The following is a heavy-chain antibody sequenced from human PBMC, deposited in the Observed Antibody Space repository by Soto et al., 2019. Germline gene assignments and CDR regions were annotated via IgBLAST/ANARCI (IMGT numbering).Heavy chain of an antibody. CDR2: ISAYNGNT. J-gene: IGHJ3*02. CDR1: GYTFTSYG. V-gene: IGHV1-18*04. CDR3: ARVEVRVVTTFNGAFDI. D-gene: IGHD2-21*02. Sequence: ASVKVSCKASGYTFTSYGISWVRQAPGQGLEWMGWISAYNGNTNYAQKLQGRVTMTTDTSTSTAYMELRSLRSDDTAVYYCARVEVRVVTTFNGAFDIWGQGTVVPVSS.